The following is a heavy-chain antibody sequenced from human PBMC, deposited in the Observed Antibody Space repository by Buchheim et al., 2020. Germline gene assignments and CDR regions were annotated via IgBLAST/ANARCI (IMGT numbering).Heavy chain of an antibody. J-gene: IGHJ6*02. D-gene: IGHD2-15*01. CDR2: IYYSGST. Sequence: QVQLQESGPGLVKPSQTLSLTCTVSGGSISSGDYYWSWIRQPPGKGLEWIGYIYYSGSTYYNPSLKSRVTISVDRSKNQFSLKLSSVTAADTAIYYCARDHPKKEKYCSGADCYYYYYGMDVWGQGTT. V-gene: IGHV4-30-4*01. CDR1: GGSISSGDYY. CDR3: ARDHPKKEKYCSGADCYYYYYGMDV.